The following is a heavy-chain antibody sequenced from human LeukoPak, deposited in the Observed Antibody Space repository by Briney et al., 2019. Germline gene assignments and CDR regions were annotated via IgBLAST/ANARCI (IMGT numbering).Heavy chain of an antibody. J-gene: IGHJ4*02. V-gene: IGHV4-39*01. D-gene: IGHD5-18*01. CDR2: IYYSKNT. Sequence: PSETLSLTCTVSGGSISSSSAYWGWIRLPPGKGLEWIGSIYYSKNTYYNPSLKSRVTISADTSKNQFSLTLGSVGATDTAVYYCVSPRGFSYGYFDYWGQGTLVTVSS. CDR1: GGSISSSSAY. CDR3: VSPRGFSYGYFDY.